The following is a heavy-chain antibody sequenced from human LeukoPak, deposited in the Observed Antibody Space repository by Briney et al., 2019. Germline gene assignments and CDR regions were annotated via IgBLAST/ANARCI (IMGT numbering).Heavy chain of an antibody. CDR2: TRNKANSYTT. CDR1: GFTFDNYG. J-gene: IGHJ4*02. V-gene: IGHV3-72*01. CDR3: ARDGSGVGATHFDY. D-gene: IGHD1-26*01. Sequence: PGGSLRLSCAASGFTFDNYGMSWVRQAPGKGLEWVGRTRNKANSYTTEYAASVKGRFTISRDDSKNSLYLQMNSLKTEDTAVYYCARDGSGVGATHFDYWGQGTLVTVSS.